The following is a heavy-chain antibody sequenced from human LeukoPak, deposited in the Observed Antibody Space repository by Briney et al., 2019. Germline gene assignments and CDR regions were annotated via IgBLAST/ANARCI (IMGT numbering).Heavy chain of an antibody. CDR2: IWYDGSSK. CDR1: GFTFSSYG. CDR3: AREDSRYSTGWYVVD. Sequence: PGRSLRLSCAASGFTFSSYGMHRVRQAPGTGLEWVAVIWYDGSSKYYEDSVKGRFTISRDNSKNTLYLQMNSLRAEDTAVYYCAREDSRYSTGWYVVDWGQGTLVTVSS. J-gene: IGHJ4*02. V-gene: IGHV3-33*01. D-gene: IGHD6-13*01.